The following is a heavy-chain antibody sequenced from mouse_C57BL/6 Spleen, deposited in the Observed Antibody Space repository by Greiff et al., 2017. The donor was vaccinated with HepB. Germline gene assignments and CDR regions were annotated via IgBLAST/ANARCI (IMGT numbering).Heavy chain of an antibody. J-gene: IGHJ1*03. CDR3: ARQGITTVVAWYFDV. V-gene: IGHV5-6*02. Sequence: DVKLQESGGDLVKPGGSLKLSCAASGFTFSSYGMSWVRQTPDKRLEWVATISSGGSYTYYPDSVKGRFTISRDNAKNTLYLQMSSLKSEDTAMYYCARQGITTVVAWYFDVWGTGTTVTVSS. CDR1: GFTFSSYG. D-gene: IGHD1-1*01. CDR2: ISSGGSYT.